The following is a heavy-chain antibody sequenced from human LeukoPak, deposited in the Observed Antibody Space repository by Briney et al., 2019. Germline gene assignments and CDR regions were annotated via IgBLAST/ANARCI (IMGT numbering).Heavy chain of an antibody. D-gene: IGHD3-10*01. V-gene: IGHV4-38-2*02. Sequence: PSETLSLTCTVSDSSISSGYYWGWIRQPPGKELEWIGSIYHSGSTYYNPSLKSRVTISVDTSKNQFSLKLSSVTAADTAVYYCARSRRVGFYYGSGSHLMDVWGKGTTVTISS. CDR1: DSSISSGYY. J-gene: IGHJ6*04. CDR3: ARSRRVGFYYGSGSHLMDV. CDR2: IYHSGST.